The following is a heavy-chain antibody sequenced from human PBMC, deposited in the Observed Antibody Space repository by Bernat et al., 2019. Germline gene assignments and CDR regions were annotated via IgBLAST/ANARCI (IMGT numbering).Heavy chain of an antibody. J-gene: IGHJ4*02. CDR3: AKDLAYSSSWYIVAY. D-gene: IGHD6-13*01. CDR2: ISGSGGST. V-gene: IGHV3-23*01. CDR1: GFTFSSYV. Sequence: EVQLLESGGGLVQPGGSLRLSCAASGFTFSSYVMSWVRQAPGKGLEWVSAISGSGGSTYYADSVKGRFTISRDNSKNTLYLQMNSLRAEDTAVYYCAKDLAYSSSWYIVAYWGQGTLVTVSS.